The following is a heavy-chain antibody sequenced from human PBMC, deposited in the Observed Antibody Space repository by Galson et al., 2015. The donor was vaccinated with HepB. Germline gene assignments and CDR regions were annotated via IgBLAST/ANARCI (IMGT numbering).Heavy chain of an antibody. CDR2: IRTKTYGGTA. D-gene: IGHD6-19*01. Sequence: SLRLSCAASGFTFGDYSMSWFRQAPGKGLEWVGFIRTKTYGGTAEYAASVKGRFTISRDDSKSIAYLQMNSLKTEDTAVYYCTRGKGWLHDYWGQGTLVTVSS. J-gene: IGHJ4*02. V-gene: IGHV3-49*03. CDR1: GFTFGDYS. CDR3: TRGKGWLHDY.